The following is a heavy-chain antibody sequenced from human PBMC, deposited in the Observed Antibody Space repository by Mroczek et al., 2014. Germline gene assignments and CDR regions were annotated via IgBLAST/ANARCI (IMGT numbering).Heavy chain of an antibody. J-gene: IGHJ4*02. Sequence: QVQLQQWGPGLVKPSQTLSLTCTVSGGSISSGGYYWSWIRQHPGKGLEWIGYIYYSGSTYYNPSLKSRVTISVDTSKNQFSLKLSSVTAADTAVYYCARTYSNYGPWDYWGQGTLVTVSS. CDR1: GGSISSGGYY. D-gene: IGHD4-11*01. CDR3: ARTYSNYGPWDY. V-gene: IGHV4-31*03. CDR2: IYYSGST.